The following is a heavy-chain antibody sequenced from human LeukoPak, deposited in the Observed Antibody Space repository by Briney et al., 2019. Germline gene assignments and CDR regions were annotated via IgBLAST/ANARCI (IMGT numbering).Heavy chain of an antibody. CDR1: GFTFGDYA. Sequence: PGRSLRLSCTASGFTFGDYAMSWFRQAPGKGLEWVGFIRSKAYGGTTEYAASVKGRFTISRDDSKSIAYLQMNSLKTEDTAVYYCTNPSYDFWGGPIARNYYMEVWGKGTTVTVSS. J-gene: IGHJ6*03. CDR2: IRSKAYGGTT. V-gene: IGHV3-49*03. D-gene: IGHD3-3*01. CDR3: TNPSYDFWGGPIARNYYMEV.